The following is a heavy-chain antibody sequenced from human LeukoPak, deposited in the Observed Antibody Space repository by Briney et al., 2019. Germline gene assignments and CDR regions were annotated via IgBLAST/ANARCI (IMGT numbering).Heavy chain of an antibody. CDR1: AGSIRRGSYS. CDR3: ARALVGGAPRVWFDP. V-gene: IGHV4-30-2*01. J-gene: IGHJ5*02. Sequence: PSQTLSLTCAVSAGSIRRGSYSGRSTRHPPGKCLEWIGYIYHSGSTYYNPSRNSRPTTSVDRSTNQFSLRLSSLPPARPAVTYCARALVGGAPRVWFDPWGEGPLVTVSS. CDR2: IYHSGST. D-gene: IGHD3-10*01.